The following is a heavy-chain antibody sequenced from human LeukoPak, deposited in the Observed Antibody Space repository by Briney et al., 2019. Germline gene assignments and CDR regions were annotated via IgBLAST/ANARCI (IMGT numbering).Heavy chain of an antibody. J-gene: IGHJ4*02. CDR2: ISSSSSYI. CDR3: ARVDTAMVSDY. CDR1: GFTFSSYS. D-gene: IGHD5-18*01. V-gene: IGHV3-21*01. Sequence: WGSLRLSCAASGFTFSSYSMNWGRQAPGEGVGWVSSISSSSSYIYYADSVKGRFTISRDNAKNSLYLQMNSLSAEDTAVYYCARVDTAMVSDYWGQGTLVTVSS.